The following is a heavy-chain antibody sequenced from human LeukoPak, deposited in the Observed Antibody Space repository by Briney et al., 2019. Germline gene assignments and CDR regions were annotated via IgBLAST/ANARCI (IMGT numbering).Heavy chain of an antibody. J-gene: IGHJ5*02. V-gene: IGHV4-59*01. Sequence: PSETLSLTCTVSGGSISGYYWSWIRQPPGKGLEWIGYIYYSGSTNYNPSLKSRVTISVDTSKNQFSLKLSSVTAADTAVYYCAREAYDFWSGYSNWFDPWGQGTLVTVSS. D-gene: IGHD3-3*01. CDR2: IYYSGST. CDR3: AREAYDFWSGYSNWFDP. CDR1: GGSISGYY.